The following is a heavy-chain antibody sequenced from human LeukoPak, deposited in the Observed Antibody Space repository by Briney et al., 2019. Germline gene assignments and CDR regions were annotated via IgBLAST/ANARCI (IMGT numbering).Heavy chain of an antibody. CDR2: IYPGDSDI. J-gene: IGHJ3*02. Sequence: GESLKISCKGSGYRFSNSWIGWVRQMPGKALEWMGIIYPGDSDIIYSPSFRGQVSISADKSISTAYLQWSSLKASDTAMYYCGRHHYYGSGYAFDIWGQGTMVTVSS. V-gene: IGHV5-51*01. CDR1: GYRFSNSW. CDR3: GRHHYYGSGYAFDI. D-gene: IGHD3-10*01.